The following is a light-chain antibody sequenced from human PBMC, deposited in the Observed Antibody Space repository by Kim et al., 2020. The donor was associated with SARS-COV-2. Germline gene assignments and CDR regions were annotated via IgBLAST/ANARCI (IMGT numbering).Light chain of an antibody. CDR1: RGVSRSY. J-gene: IGKJ5*01. V-gene: IGKV3-20*01. CDR3: QQYSDSPPGIT. CDR2: GTS. Sequence: GDRASQSGRAGRGVSRSYFAWYRQKPGQAPRLLIYGTSTRAAGMPERFNGSGSGTDFNLTINRLEPEEFAVYYCQQYSDSPPGITFGKGTRLEIK.